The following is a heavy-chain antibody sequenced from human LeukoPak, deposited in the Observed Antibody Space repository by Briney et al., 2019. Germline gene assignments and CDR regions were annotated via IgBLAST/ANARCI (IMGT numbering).Heavy chain of an antibody. Sequence: ASETLSLTCTVSGGSISSSSYYWGWIRQPPGKGLEWIGSIYYSGSTYYNPSLKSRVTISVDTSKNQFSLKLSSVTAADTAVYYCARDEGYDSSGWDAFDIWGQGTMVTVSS. J-gene: IGHJ3*02. V-gene: IGHV4-39*07. CDR1: GGSISSSSYY. CDR2: IYYSGST. CDR3: ARDEGYDSSGWDAFDI. D-gene: IGHD3-22*01.